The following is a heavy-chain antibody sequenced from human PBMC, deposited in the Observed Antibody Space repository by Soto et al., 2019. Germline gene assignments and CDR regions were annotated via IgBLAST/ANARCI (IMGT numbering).Heavy chain of an antibody. CDR1: GFTFSSYS. J-gene: IGHJ5*02. V-gene: IGHV3-21*01. D-gene: IGHD2-2*02. Sequence: VGSLRLSCAASGFTFSSYSMNWVRQAPGKGLEWVSSISSSSSYIYYADSVKGRFTISRDNAKNSLYLQMNSLRAEDTAVYYCARGACSSTSCYTHWFDPWGQGTLVTVSS. CDR3: ARGACSSTSCYTHWFDP. CDR2: ISSSSSYI.